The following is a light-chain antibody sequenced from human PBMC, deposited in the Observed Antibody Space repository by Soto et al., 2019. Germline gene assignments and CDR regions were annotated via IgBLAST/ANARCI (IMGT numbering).Light chain of an antibody. Sequence: DIQMTQSPASLSASVGDRVTITCRASENINFYLHWYQQKPGKAPKLLIYAASTLQSGVPSRFSGSGSGTDFTLTLNSLQPEDFATYFCQQANSFPLTFGGGTKVDIK. CDR1: ENINFY. CDR3: QQANSFPLT. V-gene: IGKV1-39*01. J-gene: IGKJ4*01. CDR2: AAS.